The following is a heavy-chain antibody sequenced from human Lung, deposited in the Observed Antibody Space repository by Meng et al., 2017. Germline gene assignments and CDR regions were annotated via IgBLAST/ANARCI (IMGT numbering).Heavy chain of an antibody. D-gene: IGHD4-11*01. Sequence: QMHLPQWGAGMLKPSETLSSTCVVSGGAFSDYSWSWLRQPPGKGLEWIGEINHSGSTNYNPSLESRATISVDTSQNNLSLKLSSVTAADSAVYYCARGPTTMAHDFDYWGQGTLVTVSS. V-gene: IGHV4-34*01. J-gene: IGHJ4*02. CDR1: GGAFSDYS. CDR3: ARGPTTMAHDFDY. CDR2: INHSGST.